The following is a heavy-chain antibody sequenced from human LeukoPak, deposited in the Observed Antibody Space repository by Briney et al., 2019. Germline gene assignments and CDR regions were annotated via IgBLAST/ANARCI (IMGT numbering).Heavy chain of an antibody. Sequence: PSETLSLTCTVSSGSISSYYWSWIRQPPGKGLEWIGDIYYSGSTNYNPSLKSRVTISVDTSKNQFSLKLSSVTAADTAVYYCARRRRGVAAAGYDYWGQGTLVTVSS. J-gene: IGHJ4*02. CDR1: SGSISSYY. V-gene: IGHV4-59*08. D-gene: IGHD6-13*01. CDR2: IYYSGST. CDR3: ARRRRGVAAAGYDY.